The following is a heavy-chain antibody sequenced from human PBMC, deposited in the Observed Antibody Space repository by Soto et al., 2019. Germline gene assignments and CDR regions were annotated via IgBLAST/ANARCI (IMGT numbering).Heavy chain of an antibody. Sequence: GESLKISCAASGFIFSTYSMTWVRQAPGKGLEWVSVISASGGTTIYADSVKGRFTISRDNSNNTLYLQMNSLRAEDTAVYYCAKGRGSGNYANHCYYMDVWGKGTTVTVSS. V-gene: IGHV3-23*01. J-gene: IGHJ6*03. D-gene: IGHD3-10*01. CDR1: GFIFSTYS. CDR2: ISASGGTT. CDR3: AKGRGSGNYANHCYYMDV.